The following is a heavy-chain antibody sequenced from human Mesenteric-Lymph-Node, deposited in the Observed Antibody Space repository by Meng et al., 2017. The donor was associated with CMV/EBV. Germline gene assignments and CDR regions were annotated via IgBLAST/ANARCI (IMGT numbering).Heavy chain of an antibody. D-gene: IGHD6-13*01. CDR3: AGGIAAAGSRWFDP. V-gene: IGHV1-69*02. J-gene: IGHJ5*02. CDR2: IIPILGIA. CDR1: GGTFSSYT. Sequence: QVQLVQSGAEVKKPGSSVKVFCKASGGTFSSYTISWVRQAPGQGLEWMGRIIPILGIANYAQKFQGRVTITADKSTSTAYMELSSLRSEDTAVSYCAGGIAAAGSRWFDPWGQGTLVTVSS.